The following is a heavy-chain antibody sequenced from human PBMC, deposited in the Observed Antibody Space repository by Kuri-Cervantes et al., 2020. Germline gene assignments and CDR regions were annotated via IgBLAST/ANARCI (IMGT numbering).Heavy chain of an antibody. CDR1: GGTFSSYA. J-gene: IGHJ4*02. V-gene: IGHV1-69*13. Sequence: SVKVSCKASGGTFSSYAISWVRQAPGQGLEWMGGIIPIFGTANYAQKFQGRVTITADESTNTAYMELSSLRSEDTAVYYCARRHRWELLAGPFYDYWGQGTLVTVSS. CDR3: ARRHRWELLAGPFYDY. CDR2: IIPIFGTA. D-gene: IGHD1-26*01.